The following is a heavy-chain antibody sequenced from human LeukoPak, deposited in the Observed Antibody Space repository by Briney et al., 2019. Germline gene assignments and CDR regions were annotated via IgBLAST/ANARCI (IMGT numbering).Heavy chain of an antibody. V-gene: IGHV3-7*01. CDR2: IKRDGSEK. CDR1: GFTFSSYW. J-gene: IGHJ5*02. Sequence: SGGSLRLSCAASGFTFSSYWMSWVRQAPGKGLEWVANIKRDGSEKYYVDSVKGRFTISRDNAKNSLYLQMNSLRAEDTAAYYCAREGSLITIFGVVEFWFDPWGQGTLVTVSS. CDR3: AREGSLITIFGVVEFWFDP. D-gene: IGHD3-3*01.